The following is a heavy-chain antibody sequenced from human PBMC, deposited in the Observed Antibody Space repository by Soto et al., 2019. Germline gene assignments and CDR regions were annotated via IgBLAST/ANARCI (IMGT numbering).Heavy chain of an antibody. D-gene: IGHD3-3*01. CDR2: ISTKSGNT. CDR3: TRSYFASWNEYSTPVKY. J-gene: IGHJ4*02. V-gene: IGHV1-18*04. CDR1: GYTFANYD. Sequence: QVQLVQSAAEVKKPGASVKVSCKASGYTFANYDISWVRQAPGQGLEWVGWISTKSGNTAYAQNVQGRVTLTADSSTTTVHMELRRLRSDDTAVYYCTRSYFASWNEYSTPVKYWGQGTLVAVSS.